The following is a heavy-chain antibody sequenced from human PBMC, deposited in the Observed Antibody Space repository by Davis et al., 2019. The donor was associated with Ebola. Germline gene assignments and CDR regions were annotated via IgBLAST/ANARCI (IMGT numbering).Heavy chain of an antibody. V-gene: IGHV3-30*02. CDR2: TWYDGSQR. Sequence: GESLKISCAASGFTFSSYGMHWVRQAPGKGLEWVAYTWYDGSQRYYTDSVKGRFTISRDNSMDTLSLQMTSLRPEDTAVYYCAKDGVAAEWGWCYYMDVWGKGTTVTVSS. D-gene: IGHD6-13*01. J-gene: IGHJ6*03. CDR1: GFTFSSYG. CDR3: AKDGVAAEWGWCYYMDV.